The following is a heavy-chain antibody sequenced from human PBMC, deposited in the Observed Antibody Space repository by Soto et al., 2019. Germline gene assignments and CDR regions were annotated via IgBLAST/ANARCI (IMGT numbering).Heavy chain of an antibody. V-gene: IGHV5-51*01. CDR2: IYPGDSDT. J-gene: IGHJ4*01. Sequence: WDSLKISCKGSGYRFTRYWIGWVRQMPGKGLEWMGIIYPGDSDTRYSPSFQGQVTISADKSISTAYLQWSSLTASDTAKYYGVRLAREFWSGFDDWGQGTLVTVSS. D-gene: IGHD3-3*01. CDR3: VRLAREFWSGFDD. CDR1: GYRFTRYW.